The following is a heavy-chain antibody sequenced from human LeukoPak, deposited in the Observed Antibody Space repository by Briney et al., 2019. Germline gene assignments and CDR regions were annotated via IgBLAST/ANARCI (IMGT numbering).Heavy chain of an antibody. CDR1: GFTFSDYY. Sequence: GGSLRLSCAASGFTFSDYYTSWIRQAPGKGLEWVSYISSSGSTIYYADSVKGRFTISRDNAKNSLYLQMNSLRAEDTAVYYCARPYYGSGSYLEWFDPWGQGTLVTVSS. CDR3: ARPYYGSGSYLEWFDP. D-gene: IGHD3-10*01. CDR2: ISSSGSTI. V-gene: IGHV3-11*04. J-gene: IGHJ5*02.